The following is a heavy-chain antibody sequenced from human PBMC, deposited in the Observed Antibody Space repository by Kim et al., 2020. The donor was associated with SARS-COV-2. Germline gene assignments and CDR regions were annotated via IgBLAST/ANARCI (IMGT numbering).Heavy chain of an antibody. CDR2: IA. Sequence: IATTAQKFPGSVTITADKSTSTAYMELSSLRSEDTAVYYCARDVGSYLVYWGQGTLVTVSS. J-gene: IGHJ4*02. V-gene: IGHV1-69*04. CDR3: ARDVGSYLVY. D-gene: IGHD3-10*01.